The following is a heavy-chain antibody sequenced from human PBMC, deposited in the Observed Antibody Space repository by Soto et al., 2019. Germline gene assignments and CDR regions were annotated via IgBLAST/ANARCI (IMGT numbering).Heavy chain of an antibody. Sequence: GESLKISCKGSGYSFTSYWIGWVRQMPGKGLEWMGIIYPGDSDTRYSPSFQGQVTISADKSISTAYLQWSSLKASDTAMYYCARHGATVTGSCYYFYYWGQGTLVTVSS. D-gene: IGHD4-17*01. CDR1: GYSFTSYW. J-gene: IGHJ4*02. V-gene: IGHV5-51*01. CDR3: ARHGATVTGSCYYFYY. CDR2: IYPGDSDT.